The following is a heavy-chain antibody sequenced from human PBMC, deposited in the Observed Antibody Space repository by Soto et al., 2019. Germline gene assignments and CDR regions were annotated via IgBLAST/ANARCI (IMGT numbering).Heavy chain of an antibody. Sequence: QITLKESGPTLVKPTQTLTLTCTFSGFSLSTSGVGVVWIRQPPGKALEWLALIYWDDDKRYSPSLKSRLSITKDTSNNQLVLTMTNMDPVDTATYYCAHSSGYYLFDYWCQGTLVTVS. CDR3: AHSSGYYLFDY. V-gene: IGHV2-5*02. D-gene: IGHD5-12*01. CDR1: GFSLSTSGVG. J-gene: IGHJ4*02. CDR2: IYWDDDK.